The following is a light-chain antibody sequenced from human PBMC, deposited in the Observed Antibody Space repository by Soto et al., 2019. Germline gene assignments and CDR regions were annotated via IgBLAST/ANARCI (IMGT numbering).Light chain of an antibody. V-gene: IGLV2-14*01. Sequence: QSAPTQPASVSGSPGQSITISCTGTSSDVGGYEYVSWYQHQSGRAPKLMIYEVSNRPSGVSDRFSGSKSGNTASLTISGLQADDEADYYCTSYTSSSTLVFGGGTKLTVL. CDR1: SSDVGGYEY. CDR2: EVS. CDR3: TSYTSSSTLV. J-gene: IGLJ7*01.